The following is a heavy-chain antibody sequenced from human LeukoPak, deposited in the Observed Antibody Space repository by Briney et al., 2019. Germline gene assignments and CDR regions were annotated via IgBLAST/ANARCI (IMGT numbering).Heavy chain of an antibody. J-gene: IGHJ5*02. CDR2: IYPGDSAT. V-gene: IGHV5-51*01. Sequence: GESLKISCRGSGYSFTTYWIGWVRQVPGKGLEWMGIIYPGDSATTYSPSFQGQVTISADKSISTAYLQWSSLKASDTAMYYCARLGDSSGYYYWFDPWGQGTLVTVSS. CDR3: ARLGDSSGYYYWFDP. D-gene: IGHD3-22*01. CDR1: GYSFTTYW.